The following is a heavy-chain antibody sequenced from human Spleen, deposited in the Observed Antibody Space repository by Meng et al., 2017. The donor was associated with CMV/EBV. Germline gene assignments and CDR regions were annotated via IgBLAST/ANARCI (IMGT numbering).Heavy chain of an antibody. Sequence: ASVKVSCKASGYTFTSYDINWVRQAPGQGLEWMGWISAYNGNTKYAQKLQGRVTLTTDTSTSTAYMELRSLRSDDTAMYYCTIGEFDYWGQGTLVTVSS. V-gene: IGHV1-18*01. CDR1: GYTFTSYD. J-gene: IGHJ4*02. CDR2: ISAYNGNT. D-gene: IGHD3-10*01. CDR3: TIGEFDY.